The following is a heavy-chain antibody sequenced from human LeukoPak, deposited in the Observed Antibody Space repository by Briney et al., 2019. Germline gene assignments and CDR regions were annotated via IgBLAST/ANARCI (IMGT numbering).Heavy chain of an antibody. CDR2: ISGSGGST. D-gene: IGHD3-9*01. CDR1: GFTFSSYA. CDR3: ASPYDILTGYLYYMDV. Sequence: GGSLRLSCAASGFTFSSYAMSWVRQAPGKGLEWFSAISGSGGSTYYADSVKGRFSISRDNSKNTLYLQMNSLRAEDTAVYYCASPYDILTGYLYYMDVWGKGTTVTVS. V-gene: IGHV3-23*01. J-gene: IGHJ6*03.